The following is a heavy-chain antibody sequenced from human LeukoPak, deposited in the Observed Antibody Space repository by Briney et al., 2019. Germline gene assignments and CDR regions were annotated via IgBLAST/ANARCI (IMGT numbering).Heavy chain of an antibody. J-gene: IGHJ4*02. CDR3: AREYCSGGSCYPWSY. CDR2: ISAYNGNT. D-gene: IGHD2-15*01. CDR1: GYTFTSYG. Sequence: ASVKVSCKASGYTFTSYGISWVRQAPGQGLEWMGWISAYNGNTNYVQKLQGRVTMTTDTSTSTAYMELRSLRFDDTAVYYCAREYCSGGSCYPWSYWGQGTLVTVSS. V-gene: IGHV1-18*01.